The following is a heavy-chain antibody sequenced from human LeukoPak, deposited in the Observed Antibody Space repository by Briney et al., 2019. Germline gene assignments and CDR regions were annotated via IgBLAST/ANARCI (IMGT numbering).Heavy chain of an antibody. J-gene: IGHJ4*02. CDR1: GFTFDDYA. D-gene: IGHD3-10*01. CDR3: AKDGDGSGSFGGADY. V-gene: IGHV3-9*01. Sequence: GRSLRLSCAASGFTFDDYAMHWVRQAPGKGLEGVSGISWNSGSIGYADSVKGRFTISRDNAKNSLYLQMNSLRAEDTALYYCAKDGDGSGSFGGADYWGQGTLVTVSS. CDR2: ISWNSGSI.